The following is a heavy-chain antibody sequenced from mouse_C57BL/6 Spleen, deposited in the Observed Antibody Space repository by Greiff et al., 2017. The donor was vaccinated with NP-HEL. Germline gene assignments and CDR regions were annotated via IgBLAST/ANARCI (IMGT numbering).Heavy chain of an antibody. CDR1: GYAFTNYL. CDR3: ARSSDYGMGY. D-gene: IGHD2-4*01. V-gene: IGHV1-54*01. J-gene: IGHJ2*01. CDR2: INPGSGGT. Sequence: QVQLKQSGAELVRPGTSVKVSCKASGYAFTNYLIEWVKQRPGQGLEWIGVINPGSGGTNYNEKFKGKATLTADKSSSTAYMQLSSLTSEDSAVYFCARSSDYGMGYWGQGTTLTVSS.